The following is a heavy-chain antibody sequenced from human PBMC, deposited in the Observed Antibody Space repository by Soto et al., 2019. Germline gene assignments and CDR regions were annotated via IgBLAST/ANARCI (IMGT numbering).Heavy chain of an antibody. CDR1: SGSISSSNW. Sequence: SETLSLTCAVSSGSISSSNWWSWVRQPPGKGLEWIGEIYHSGSTNYNPSLKSRVTISVDKSKNQFSLKLSSVTAADTAVYYCASSLRGELRLINAFDIWGQGTMVTVSS. CDR3: ASSLRGELRLINAFDI. D-gene: IGHD1-7*01. V-gene: IGHV4-4*02. J-gene: IGHJ3*02. CDR2: IYHSGST.